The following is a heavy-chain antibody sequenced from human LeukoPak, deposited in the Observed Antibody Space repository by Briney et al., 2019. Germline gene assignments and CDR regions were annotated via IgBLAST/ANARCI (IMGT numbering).Heavy chain of an antibody. Sequence: SETLSLTCTVSGGSISSDHWNWIRQPPGKGLEWIGCIYYSGSTYYNPSLKSRVTISVDMSKSQFSLRLTSVTAADTAVYYCARKNDFDVWGQGSLVTVSS. D-gene: IGHD2/OR15-2a*01. CDR2: IYYSGST. CDR1: GGSISSDH. J-gene: IGHJ3*01. CDR3: ARKNDFDV. V-gene: IGHV4-59*01.